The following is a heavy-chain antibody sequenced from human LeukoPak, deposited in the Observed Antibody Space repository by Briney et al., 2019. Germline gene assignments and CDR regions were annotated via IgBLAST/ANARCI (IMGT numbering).Heavy chain of an antibody. Sequence: PSETLSLTCTVSAVSITGYYWGWIRQPPGKGLAWIGYVYYSRSTDNNPSLKSRVTISVDTSKNQFSLKLSSVTAADTAVYYCARGRSGYNWAFDIWGQGKMVTVSS. CDR1: AVSITGYY. V-gene: IGHV4-59*01. CDR2: VYYSRST. D-gene: IGHD5-24*01. CDR3: ARGRSGYNWAFDI. J-gene: IGHJ3*02.